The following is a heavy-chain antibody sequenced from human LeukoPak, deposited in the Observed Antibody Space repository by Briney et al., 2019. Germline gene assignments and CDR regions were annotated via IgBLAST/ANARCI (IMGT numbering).Heavy chain of an antibody. CDR3: ATDPHGSGSYYNALT. Sequence: ASVKVSCKVSGYTLTELSMHWVRQAPGKGLEWMGGFDPEDGETIYAQKFQGRVTMTEDTSTDTAYMELGSLRSEDTAVYYCATDPHGSGSYYNALTWGQGTLVTVSS. CDR2: FDPEDGET. J-gene: IGHJ5*02. CDR1: GYTLTELS. D-gene: IGHD3-10*01. V-gene: IGHV1-24*01.